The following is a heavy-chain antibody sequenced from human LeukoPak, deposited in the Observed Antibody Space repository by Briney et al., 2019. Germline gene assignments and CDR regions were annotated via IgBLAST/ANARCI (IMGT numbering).Heavy chain of an antibody. CDR1: GFSFNNYL. CDR3: TRDLNGDPYYYLDV. D-gene: IGHD4-17*01. Sequence: GGSLRLSCAGSGFSFNNYLMHGVRQPPGKGLVWVSRINTDGSHSMYADSVKGRFSISRDNTKNTLYLQMNSLRAEDTAVYYCTRDLNGDPYYYLDVWGKGTTVTVSS. CDR2: INTDGSHS. V-gene: IGHV3-74*03. J-gene: IGHJ6*03.